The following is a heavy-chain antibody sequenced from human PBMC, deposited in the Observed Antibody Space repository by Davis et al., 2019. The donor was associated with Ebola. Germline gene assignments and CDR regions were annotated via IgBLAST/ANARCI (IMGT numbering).Heavy chain of an antibody. J-gene: IGHJ4*02. CDR3: ARQESLYGWSDY. Sequence: GGSLRLSCKGSGYGFADYWIAWVRQPPGKGLEWMGIIYAGDSDSRYSPSFEGQVTISVDRSINTAYLQWRSLRASDTAIYYCARQESLYGWSDYWGQGTLVTVSS. V-gene: IGHV5-51*01. D-gene: IGHD2-8*01. CDR1: GYGFADYW. CDR2: IYAGDSDS.